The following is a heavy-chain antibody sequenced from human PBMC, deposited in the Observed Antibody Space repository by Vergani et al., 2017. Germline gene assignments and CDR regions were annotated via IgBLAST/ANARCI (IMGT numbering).Heavy chain of an antibody. J-gene: IGHJ4*02. CDR1: GLTFSNYA. V-gene: IGHV3-33*06. CDR3: AKETQDYTVEAPAAIQGTFDN. CDR2: IWSDGSKK. D-gene: IGHD2-2*02. Sequence: QVQLVESGGGVVQPGRSLRLPCAASGLTFSNYAMHWVRQAPGKGLEWVAVIWSDGSKKYYGDSVRGRFTISIDNSKNTLYLQRNSLRAEDTAVYYCAKETQDYTVEAPAAIQGTFDNWGQGTLVTVSS.